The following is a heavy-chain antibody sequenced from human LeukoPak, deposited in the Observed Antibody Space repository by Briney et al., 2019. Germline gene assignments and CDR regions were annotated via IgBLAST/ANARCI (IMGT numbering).Heavy chain of an antibody. CDR2: INPNSGSI. Sequence: VASVKVSCKTSGYTFTDYYLHWVRQAPGQGLEWMGWINPNSGSISSAQKFQGRVTMTRDTSITTVYMEVSWLTSDDTAIYYCARADRLHGGPYLIGPWGQGTLVTVSS. D-gene: IGHD3-16*01. CDR3: ARADRLHGGPYLIGP. J-gene: IGHJ5*02. V-gene: IGHV1-2*02. CDR1: GYTFTDYY.